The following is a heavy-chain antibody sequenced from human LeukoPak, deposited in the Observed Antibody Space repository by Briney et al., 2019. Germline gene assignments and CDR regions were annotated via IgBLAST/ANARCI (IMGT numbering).Heavy chain of an antibody. CDR1: GASISSYC. J-gene: IGHJ4*02. CDR3: ASHDYYDSSGHDY. V-gene: IGHV4-59*01. D-gene: IGHD3-22*01. CDR2: IYYRGST. Sequence: SQTLSPTRTVAGASISSYCWSWIRQPPGKGRGWIGYIYYRGSTNYNPSLKSRVTISVDTSKNQFPLKLSSVTAADTAVYYCASHDYYDSSGHDYWGQGTLVTVSS.